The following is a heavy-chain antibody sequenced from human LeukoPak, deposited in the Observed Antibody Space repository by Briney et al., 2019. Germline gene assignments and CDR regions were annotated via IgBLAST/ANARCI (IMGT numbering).Heavy chain of an antibody. D-gene: IGHD5-24*01. J-gene: IGHJ4*02. Sequence: PSETLSLTCAVYNGSFNEYYWSWIRQSPGKGLEWMGEINHGGRTNYNPSLQSRVSISVDASQNQFSLTMTYVTAADTAVYYCGRGMTRWLQFRPLDYWGQGTLVTVSS. CDR3: GRGMTRWLQFRPLDY. CDR1: NGSFNEYY. V-gene: IGHV4-34*01. CDR2: INHGGRT.